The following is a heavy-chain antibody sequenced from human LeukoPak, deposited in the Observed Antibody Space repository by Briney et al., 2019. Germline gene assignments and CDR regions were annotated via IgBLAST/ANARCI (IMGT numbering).Heavy chain of an antibody. CDR1: GGSISSYY. CDR2: IYTSGST. D-gene: IGHD6-6*01. V-gene: IGHV4-4*09. Sequence: SETLSLTCTVSGGSISSYYWSWIRQPPGKGLEWIGYIYTSGSTNYNPSLKSRVTISVDTSKNQFSLKLSSVTAADTAVYYCARLWGVSSSVDYWGQGTLVTVSS. J-gene: IGHJ4*02. CDR3: ARLWGVSSSVDY.